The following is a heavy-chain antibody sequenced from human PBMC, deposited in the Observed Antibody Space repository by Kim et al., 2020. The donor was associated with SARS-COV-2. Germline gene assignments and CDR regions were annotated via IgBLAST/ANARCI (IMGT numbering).Heavy chain of an antibody. J-gene: IGHJ3*02. D-gene: IGHD3-16*02. CDR3: ARARMITFGGVIAGGAFDI. V-gene: IGHV3-13*01. Sequence: GRFTISRENAKNSLYLQMNSLRAGDTAVYYCARARMITFGGVIAGGAFDIWGQGTMVTVSS.